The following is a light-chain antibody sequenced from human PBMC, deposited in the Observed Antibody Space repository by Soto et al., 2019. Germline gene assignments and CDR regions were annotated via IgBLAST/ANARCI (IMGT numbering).Light chain of an antibody. V-gene: IGKV1-5*01. Sequence: DIQMTQSPSTLSASVGDRVTITCRASQSISSWLAWYQQKPGKAPKLLIYDASSLASGVPSRFSGSGSGTEFTLTISSLQPDDFATYYCQQYNSYSGTFVQGTKVEIK. J-gene: IGKJ1*01. CDR3: QQYNSYSGT. CDR1: QSISSW. CDR2: DAS.